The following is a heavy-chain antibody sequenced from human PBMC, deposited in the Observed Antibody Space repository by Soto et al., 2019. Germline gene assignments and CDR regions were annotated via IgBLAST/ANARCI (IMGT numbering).Heavy chain of an antibody. CDR2: IIPIFGTA. J-gene: IGHJ6*02. CDR3: ARDRGVVLTAILFSYYYYGMDV. V-gene: IGHV1-69*06. CDR1: GGTFSSYA. Sequence: SVKVSCKASGGTFSSYAISWVRQAPGQGLEWMGGIIPIFGTANYAQKFQGRVTITADKSTSTAYMELSSLRSEDTAVYYCARDRGVVLTAILFSYYYYGMDVWGQGTTVTVSS. D-gene: IGHD2-21*02.